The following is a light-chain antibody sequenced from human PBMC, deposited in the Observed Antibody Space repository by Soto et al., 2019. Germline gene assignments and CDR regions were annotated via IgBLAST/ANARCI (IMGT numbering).Light chain of an antibody. CDR1: QSVGSS. CDR3: QQRHMWPIT. J-gene: IGKJ5*01. V-gene: IGKV3-11*01. Sequence: EIVLTQSPATLSLSPGERATLSCRASQSVGSSLVWYQQKPGQAPRLLIYDAYNRATGIPPRFSGSGSGTDFTLTISSLEPEDSAVYYCQQRHMWPITFGQGTRLEIK. CDR2: DAY.